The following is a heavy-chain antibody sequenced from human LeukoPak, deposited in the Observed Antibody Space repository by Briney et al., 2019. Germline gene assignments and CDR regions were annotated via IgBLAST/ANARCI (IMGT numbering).Heavy chain of an antibody. Sequence: ETLSLTCAVYGGSFSGYYWSWVRQAPGKGLEWVANIYQDGSEKYYVDSVKGRFTISRDNAKNSLYLQMNSLRAEDTAVYYCARFEALAGDFDYWGQGTLVTVSS. CDR1: GGSFSGYY. CDR3: ARFEALAGDFDY. V-gene: IGHV3-7*01. J-gene: IGHJ4*02. D-gene: IGHD6-19*01. CDR2: IYQDGSEK.